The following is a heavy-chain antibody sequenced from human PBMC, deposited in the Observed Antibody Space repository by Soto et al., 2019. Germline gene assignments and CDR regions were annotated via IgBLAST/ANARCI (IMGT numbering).Heavy chain of an antibody. CDR2: IYYSGST. CDR1: GGSMSSGGYY. Sequence: PXETLSLACTVSGGSMSSGGYYWSWIRQHPGKGLEWIGYIYYSGSTYYNPSLKSRVTISVDTSKNQFSLKLSSVTAADTAVYYCAGTVIAAAGSGATGYYYYGMDVWGQGTTVTVSS. CDR3: AGTVIAAAGSGATGYYYYGMDV. J-gene: IGHJ6*02. V-gene: IGHV4-31*03. D-gene: IGHD6-13*01.